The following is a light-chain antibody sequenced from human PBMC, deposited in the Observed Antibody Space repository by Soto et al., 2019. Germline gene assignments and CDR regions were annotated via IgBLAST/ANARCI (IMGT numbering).Light chain of an antibody. Sequence: EIVLTQSPATLSLSPGERATLSCRASQNIGRYLAWYQQKPGQAPRLLIYDASNRATDIPPTFSGGGSGTDFTLTISSLEPEDSGLYYCQQRSRWPITFGQGTRLEIK. J-gene: IGKJ5*01. V-gene: IGKV3-11*01. CDR3: QQRSRWPIT. CDR2: DAS. CDR1: QNIGRY.